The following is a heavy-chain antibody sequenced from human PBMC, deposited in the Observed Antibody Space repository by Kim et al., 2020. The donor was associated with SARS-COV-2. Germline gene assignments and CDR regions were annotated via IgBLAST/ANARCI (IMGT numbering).Heavy chain of an antibody. D-gene: IGHD2-15*01. V-gene: IGHV1-69*04. Sequence: SVKVSCKASGGTFSSYAISWVRQAPGQGLEWMGRIIPILGIANYAQKFQGRVTITADKSTSTAYMELSSLRSEDTAVYYFPIGGRYCSGGGCYPDYWGQGTLVTVSS. CDR1: GGTFSSYA. CDR2: IIPILGIA. J-gene: IGHJ4*02. CDR3: PIGGRYCSGGGCYPDY.